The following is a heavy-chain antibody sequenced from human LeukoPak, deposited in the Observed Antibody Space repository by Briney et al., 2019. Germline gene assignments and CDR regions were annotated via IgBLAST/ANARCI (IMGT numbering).Heavy chain of an antibody. CDR2: IWYEGSNT. CDR1: AFTFISYG. J-gene: IGHJ5*02. D-gene: IGHD2-2*01. CDR3: AKDPRSYCSSTSCPPWFDP. Sequence: GGCLRLSCAPSAFTFISYGVHWVSQAAGKGLGWVAVIWYEGSNTYYADSVEGQFTIYRDNSKNTLYLQMNSLRAEDTAVYYCAKDPRSYCSSTSCPPWFDPWGQGTLVTVSS. V-gene: IGHV3-33*06.